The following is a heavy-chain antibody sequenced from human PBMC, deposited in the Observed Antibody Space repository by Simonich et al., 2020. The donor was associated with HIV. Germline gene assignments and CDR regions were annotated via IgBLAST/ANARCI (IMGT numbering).Heavy chain of an antibody. D-gene: IGHD5-12*01. V-gene: IGHV4-34*01. Sequence: QVQLQQWGAGLLKPSETLSLNCAVYGGSFSGYYWSWIRQPPGKGLEWIGESNHSGSTNYNPSPKSRVTISVDTSKNQFSLKLSSVTAADTAQYYCASAGIVATGVSFDYWGQGTLVTVSS. CDR3: ASAGIVATGVSFDY. CDR2: SNHSGST. J-gene: IGHJ4*02. CDR1: GGSFSGYY.